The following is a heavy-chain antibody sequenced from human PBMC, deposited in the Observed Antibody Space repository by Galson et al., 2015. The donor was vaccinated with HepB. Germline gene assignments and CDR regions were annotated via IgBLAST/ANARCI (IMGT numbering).Heavy chain of an antibody. Sequence: SLRLSCAASGFTFSSYAMHWVRQAPGKGLEWVAVISYDGSNKYYADSVKGRFTISRDNSKNTLYLQMNSLRAEDTAVYYCARVRRPLRGVLSPLNLPAYYYYYGMDVWGQGTTVTVSS. CDR3: ARVRRPLRGVLSPLNLPAYYYYYGMDV. V-gene: IGHV3-30*04. D-gene: IGHD4-17*01. CDR1: GFTFSSYA. CDR2: ISYDGSNK. J-gene: IGHJ6*02.